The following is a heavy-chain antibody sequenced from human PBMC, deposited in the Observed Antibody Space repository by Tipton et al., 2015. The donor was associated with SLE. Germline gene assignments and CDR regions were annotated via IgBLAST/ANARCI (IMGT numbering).Heavy chain of an antibody. CDR3: ARSAPDSSAYPTFFDY. D-gene: IGHD3-22*01. CDR2: IYYSGST. J-gene: IGHJ4*02. V-gene: IGHV4-59*04. CDR1: GVSISNFY. Sequence: LRLSCTVSGVSISNFYWSWIRQPPGKGLEWIGSIYYSGSTYYNPSLKSRVTISVDTSKNQYSLKLNSVIAADTAVYYCARSAPDSSAYPTFFDYWGQGTPVTVSS.